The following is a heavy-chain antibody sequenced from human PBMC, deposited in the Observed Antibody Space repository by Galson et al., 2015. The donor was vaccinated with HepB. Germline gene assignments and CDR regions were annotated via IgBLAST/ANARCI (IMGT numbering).Heavy chain of an antibody. Sequence: SLRLSCAASGFTFSSYSMNWVRRAPGKGLEWISYTTGSGGTIYYADSVKGRFTISRDNAKNSLYLQMNSLRVEDTAVYYCARGSYNWGQGTLVTVSS. CDR1: GFTFSSYS. J-gene: IGHJ4*02. CDR3: ARGSYN. CDR2: TTGSGGTI. D-gene: IGHD1-26*01. V-gene: IGHV3-48*04.